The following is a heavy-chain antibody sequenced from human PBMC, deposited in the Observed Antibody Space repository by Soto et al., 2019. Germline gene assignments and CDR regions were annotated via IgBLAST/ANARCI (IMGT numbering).Heavy chain of an antibody. CDR1: DFTFNNAW. Sequence: GGSLRLSCAASDFTFNNAWMNWVRQAPGKGLEWVGRIKSKTDGGTTDYAAPVKGRFTISRDDSKNTLYLQMNSLKTEDTAVYYCTTVTLYYYYYGMDVWGQGTTVTVSS. J-gene: IGHJ6*02. CDR3: TTVTLYYYYYGMDV. CDR2: IKSKTDGGTT. V-gene: IGHV3-15*07.